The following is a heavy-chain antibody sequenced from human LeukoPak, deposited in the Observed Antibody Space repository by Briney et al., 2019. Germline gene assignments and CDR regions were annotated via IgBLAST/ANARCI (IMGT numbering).Heavy chain of an antibody. CDR3: ARGRSKYYGMDV. V-gene: IGHV4-34*01. J-gene: IGHJ6*02. D-gene: IGHD6-13*01. Sequence: SETLSLTCAVYGGSLSGYYWSWIRQSPGKGLEWIGEINHSGSTNYNPSLKSRVTISVDTSKNQFSLKLSSVTAADTAVYYCARGRSKYYGMDVWGQGTTVTVSS. CDR1: GGSLSGYY. CDR2: INHSGST.